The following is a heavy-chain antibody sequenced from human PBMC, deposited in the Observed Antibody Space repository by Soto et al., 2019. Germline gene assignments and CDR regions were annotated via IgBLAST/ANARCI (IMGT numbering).Heavy chain of an antibody. CDR1: GGSISSGGYS. CDR3: AREFKGDLVVVVAARGSYFDS. V-gene: IGHV3-11*01. Sequence: LSLTCAVSGGSISSGGYSWSWISQAPGKGLEWVSYITSSGSTIYYADSVKGRFTISRDNAKNSLYLQMNSLRAEDTAMYYCAREFKGDLVVVVAARGSYFDSWGQGTLVTVSS. D-gene: IGHD2-15*01. J-gene: IGHJ4*02. CDR2: ITSSGSTI.